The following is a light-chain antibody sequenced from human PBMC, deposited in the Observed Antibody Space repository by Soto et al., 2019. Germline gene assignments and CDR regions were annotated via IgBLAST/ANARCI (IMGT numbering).Light chain of an antibody. J-gene: IGLJ2*01. CDR3: TSLTTSTTMI. CDR2: DVN. Sequence: QSALTQPASVSGSPGQSITISCTGTSSDIGAYNFVSWYQQHPGKAPKLMLYDVNIRPSGVSNRFSGSKSGNTASLTISGLQAEDEADYYGTSLTTSTTMIFGGGTKLTVL. CDR1: SSDIGAYNF. V-gene: IGLV2-14*03.